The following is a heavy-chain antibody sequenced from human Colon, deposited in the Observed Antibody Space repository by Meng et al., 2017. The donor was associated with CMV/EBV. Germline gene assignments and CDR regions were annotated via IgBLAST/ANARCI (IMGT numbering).Heavy chain of an antibody. CDR1: GGSIRNYY. Sequence: TLSLTCTVSGGSIRNYYWSWIRQSPGKEFEWIGYIYSSGGTNYSPSLKSRVTISVDTSKNQFSLRLNSVTAADTAVYYCAGNVEVLPTAKVLWDSWGQGMLVTVSS. CDR2: IYSSGGT. CDR3: AGNVEVLPTAKVLWDS. J-gene: IGHJ4*02. D-gene: IGHD2-2*01. V-gene: IGHV4-59*01.